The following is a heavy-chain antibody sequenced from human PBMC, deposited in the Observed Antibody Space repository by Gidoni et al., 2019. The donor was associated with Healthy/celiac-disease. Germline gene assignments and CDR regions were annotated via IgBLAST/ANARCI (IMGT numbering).Heavy chain of an antibody. J-gene: IGHJ4*02. CDR3: ARAGGGSSFDY. CDR2: MNPNSGNK. CDR1: GYTFTSYD. V-gene: IGHV1-8*01. Sequence: QVQLVQSGAEVKKPGASVKVYCKASGYTFTSYDINWVRHATGQGLEWMGWMNPNSGNKGDAQKFQGRVTMTRNTSISTAYMELSSLRSEYTAVYYCARAGGGSSFDYWGQGTLVTVSS. D-gene: IGHD6-13*01.